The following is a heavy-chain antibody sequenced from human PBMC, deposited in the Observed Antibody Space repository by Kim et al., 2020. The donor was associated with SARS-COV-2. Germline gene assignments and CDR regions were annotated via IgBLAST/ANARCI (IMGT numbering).Heavy chain of an antibody. V-gene: IGHV3-23*01. CDR1: GFTFSSYA. Sequence: GGSLRLSCAASGFTFSSYAMSWVRQAPGKGLVWVSAISGSGGSTYYADSVKGRFTISRDNSKNTLYLQMNSLRAEDTAVYYCAALPRPGAAAIDYWGQGTLVTVSS. J-gene: IGHJ4*02. CDR3: AALPRPGAAAIDY. CDR2: ISGSGGST. D-gene: IGHD6-13*01.